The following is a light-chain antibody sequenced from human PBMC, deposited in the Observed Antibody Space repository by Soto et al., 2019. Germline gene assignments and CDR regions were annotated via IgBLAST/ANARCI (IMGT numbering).Light chain of an antibody. CDR2: ENN. J-gene: IGLJ2*01. CDR1: SSNIGNNY. CDR3: GTWDSSLRVV. V-gene: IGLV1-51*02. Sequence: QSVLTQPPSVSAAPGQTVTISSSGSSSNIGNNYVSWYQQLPGTAPKLLIYENNKRPSGIPDRFSGSKSGTSATLGITGLQTGDEADYYCGTWDSSLRVVFGGGTKVTVL.